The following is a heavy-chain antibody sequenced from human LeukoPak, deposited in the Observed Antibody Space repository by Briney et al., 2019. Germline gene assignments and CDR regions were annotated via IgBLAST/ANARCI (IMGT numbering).Heavy chain of an antibody. D-gene: IGHD6-19*01. CDR3: ARDHPLAVAGAFDI. CDR1: GFTFSSYA. Sequence: GGSLRLSCAASGFTFSSYAMHWVRQAPGKGLEWVAVISYDGSNKYYADSVKGRFTISRDNSKNALYLQMNSLRAEDTAVYYCARDHPLAVAGAFDIWGQGTMVTVSS. CDR2: ISYDGSNK. J-gene: IGHJ3*02. V-gene: IGHV3-30*14.